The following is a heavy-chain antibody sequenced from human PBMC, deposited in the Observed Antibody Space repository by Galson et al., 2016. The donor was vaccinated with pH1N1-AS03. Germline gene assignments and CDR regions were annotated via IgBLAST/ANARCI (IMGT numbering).Heavy chain of an antibody. D-gene: IGHD5-24*01. CDR3: AREVIEMTTSDAFDF. Sequence: TLSLTCTVSGGSISSNNYLWSWVRQPPGKGLEWIGYIYYTGSAYYNPSLESRVTIPVDTSKNQFSLRLNSVTAADTAVYYCAREVIEMTTSDAFDFWGQGTMVTVSS. V-gene: IGHV4-30-4*01. J-gene: IGHJ3*01. CDR1: GGSISSNNYL. CDR2: IYYTGSA.